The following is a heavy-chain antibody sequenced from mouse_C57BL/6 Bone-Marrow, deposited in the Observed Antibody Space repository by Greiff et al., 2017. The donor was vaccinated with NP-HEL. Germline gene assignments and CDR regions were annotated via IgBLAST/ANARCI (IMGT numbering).Heavy chain of an antibody. CDR1: GYTFTSYW. J-gene: IGHJ4*01. CDR2: IDPNSGGT. D-gene: IGHD2-1*01. Sequence: VQLQQPGAELVKPGASVKLSCKASGYTFTSYWMHWVKQRPGRGLEWIGRIDPNSGGTKYNQKFKSKATLTVDKSSSTAYMQRSSLTSEDSAVYYCAKESYCNFYAMDYWGQGTSVTVSS. CDR3: AKESYCNFYAMDY. V-gene: IGHV1-72*01.